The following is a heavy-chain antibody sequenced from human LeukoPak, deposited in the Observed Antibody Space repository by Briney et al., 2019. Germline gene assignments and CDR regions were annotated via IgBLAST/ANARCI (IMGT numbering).Heavy chain of an antibody. CDR3: ARVFSLNYYYYMDV. Sequence: ASVTVSCKASGGTFSSYAISWVRQAPGQGLEWMGGIIPIFGTANYAQKFQGRVTITTDESTSTAYMELSSLRSEDTAVYYCARVFSLNYYYYMDVWGKGTTVTVSS. D-gene: IGHD2-21*01. J-gene: IGHJ6*03. CDR2: IIPIFGTA. V-gene: IGHV1-69*05. CDR1: GGTFSSYA.